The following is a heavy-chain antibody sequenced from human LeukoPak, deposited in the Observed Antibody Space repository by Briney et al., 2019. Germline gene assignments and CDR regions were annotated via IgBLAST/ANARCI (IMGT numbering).Heavy chain of an antibody. V-gene: IGHV1-69*05. D-gene: IGHD3-22*01. Sequence: ASVKVSCKASGYTFTSYGISWVRQAPGQGLEWMGGIIPIFGTANYAQKFQGRVTITTDESTSTAYMELSSLRSEDTAVYYCARNYYDSSGYQYYYYYYMDVWGKGTTVTVSS. CDR1: GYTFTSYG. CDR2: IIPIFGTA. CDR3: ARNYYDSSGYQYYYYYYMDV. J-gene: IGHJ6*03.